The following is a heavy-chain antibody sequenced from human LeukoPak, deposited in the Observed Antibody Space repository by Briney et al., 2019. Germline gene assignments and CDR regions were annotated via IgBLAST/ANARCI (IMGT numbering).Heavy chain of an antibody. D-gene: IGHD5-24*01. CDR2: INSDGGST. CDR1: GFTFSDYY. V-gene: IGHV3-74*01. Sequence: GGSLRLSCAVSGFTFSDYYMSWIRQAPGKGLEWVSRINSDGGSTSYADSVKGRFTISRDNAKNTLYLQMNSLRAEDTAVYYCARRIQGMAPYYFDYWGQGTLVTVSS. CDR3: ARRIQGMAPYYFDY. J-gene: IGHJ4*02.